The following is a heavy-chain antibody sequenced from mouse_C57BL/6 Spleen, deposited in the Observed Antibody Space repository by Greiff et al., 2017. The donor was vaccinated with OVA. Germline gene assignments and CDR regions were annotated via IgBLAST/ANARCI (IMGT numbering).Heavy chain of an antibody. D-gene: IGHD4-1*01. CDR2: ISDGGSYT. CDR1: GFTFSSYA. Sequence: EVKLEESGGGLVKPGGSLKLSCAASGFTFSSYAMSWVRQTPEKRLEWVATISDGGSYTYYPDNVKGRFTISRDNAKNNLYLQMSHLKSEDTAMYYCAGDRKLTGTFDYWGQGTTLTVSS. CDR3: AGDRKLTGTFDY. J-gene: IGHJ2*01. V-gene: IGHV5-4*01.